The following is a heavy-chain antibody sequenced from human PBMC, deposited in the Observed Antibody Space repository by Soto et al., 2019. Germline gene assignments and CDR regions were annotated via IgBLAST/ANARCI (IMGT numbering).Heavy chain of an antibody. Sequence: SETLSLTCAVYGGSFSGYYWSWIRQPPGKGLEWIGEINHSGSTNFNPSLKSRVTISVDKSKNQFSLKLMSLSAADTAVYYCGRLEGLATISYYFDYWGQGALVTVSS. J-gene: IGHJ4*02. V-gene: IGHV4-34*01. CDR2: INHSGST. D-gene: IGHD3-9*01. CDR1: GGSFSGYY. CDR3: GRLEGLATISYYFDY.